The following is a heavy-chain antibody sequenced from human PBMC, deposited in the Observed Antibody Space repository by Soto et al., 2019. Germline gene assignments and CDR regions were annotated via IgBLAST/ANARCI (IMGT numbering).Heavy chain of an antibody. CDR3: ASRSSSWYYFDY. CDR1: GFTVSSNY. V-gene: IGHV3-53*01. Sequence: GESLKISCAASGFTVSSNYMSWVRQAPGKGLEWVSVIYSGGSTYYADSVKGRFTISRDNSKNTLYLQMNSLRAEDTAVYYCASRSSSWYYFDYWGQGTLVTVSS. J-gene: IGHJ4*02. D-gene: IGHD6-13*01. CDR2: IYSGGST.